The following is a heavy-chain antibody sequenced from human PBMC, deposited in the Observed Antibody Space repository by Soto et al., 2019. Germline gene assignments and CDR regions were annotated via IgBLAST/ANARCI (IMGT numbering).Heavy chain of an antibody. D-gene: IGHD3-10*01. Sequence: GGSLRLSCAASGFTFSSYAMSWVCQAPGKGLEWVSAISGSGGSTYYADSVKGRFTISRDNSKNTLYLQMNSLRAEDTAVYYCAKDRGDYYGSGSYYRSHDAFDIWGQGTMVTVSS. J-gene: IGHJ3*02. CDR3: AKDRGDYYGSGSYYRSHDAFDI. CDR2: ISGSGGST. CDR1: GFTFSSYA. V-gene: IGHV3-23*01.